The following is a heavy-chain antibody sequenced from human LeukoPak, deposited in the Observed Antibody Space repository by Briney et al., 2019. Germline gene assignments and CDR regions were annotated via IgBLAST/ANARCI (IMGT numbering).Heavy chain of an antibody. CDR1: GFIFSSYW. J-gene: IGHJ4*02. Sequence: GGSLRLSCAVSGFIFSSYWMTWVRQAPGKGLEGVANIKEDGSEKYYVESVKGRFSISRDNAKNSLYLQMNSLRAEDTAVYYCGRAMGAAGHELPVDYWGQGTLVTVSS. D-gene: IGHD6-13*01. V-gene: IGHV3-7*01. CDR2: IKEDGSEK. CDR3: GRAMGAAGHELPVDY.